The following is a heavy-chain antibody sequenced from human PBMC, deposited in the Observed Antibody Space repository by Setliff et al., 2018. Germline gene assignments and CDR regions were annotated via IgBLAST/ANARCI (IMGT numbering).Heavy chain of an antibody. Sequence: GGSLRLSCAASRFTFSNYWMSWVRQAPGKGLEWVANIKEDGSEKYYVDSVKGRFTISRDNAKNSLDLQMNSLRAEDTAVYYCVRVEAAWELLPGALHGPRFDYWGQGTLVTVSS. D-gene: IGHD1-26*01. V-gene: IGHV3-7*01. CDR3: VRVEAAWELLPGALHGPRFDY. CDR1: RFTFSNYW. CDR2: IKEDGSEK. J-gene: IGHJ4*02.